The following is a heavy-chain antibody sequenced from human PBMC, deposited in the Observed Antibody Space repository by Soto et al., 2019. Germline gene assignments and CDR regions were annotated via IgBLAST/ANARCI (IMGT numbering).Heavy chain of an antibody. D-gene: IGHD6-6*01. V-gene: IGHV3-30-3*01. CDR3: ARSPYSSSSYYFDY. CDR1: GFTFSSYA. Sequence: PGGSLRLSCAASGFTFSSYAMHWVRQAPGKGLEWVAVISYDGSNKYYADSVKGRFTISRDNSKNTLYLQMNSLRAEDTAVYYCARSPYSSSSYYFDYWGQGTLVTVSS. J-gene: IGHJ4*02. CDR2: ISYDGSNK.